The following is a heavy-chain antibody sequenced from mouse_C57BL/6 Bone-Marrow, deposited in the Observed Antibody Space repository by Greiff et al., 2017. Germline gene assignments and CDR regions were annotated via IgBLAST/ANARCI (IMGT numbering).Heavy chain of an antibody. CDR3: ARGYDLDY. CDR1: GFTFSDFY. V-gene: IGHV7-1*01. Sequence: EMQVVESGGGLVQSGRSLRLSCATSGFTFSDFYMEWVRQAPGKGLEWIAASRNKANDYTTEYSASVKGRFIVSRDTSQSILYLQMNALRAEDTAIYYCARGYDLDYWGQGTTLTVSS. D-gene: IGHD2-3*01. J-gene: IGHJ2*01. CDR2: SRNKANDYTT.